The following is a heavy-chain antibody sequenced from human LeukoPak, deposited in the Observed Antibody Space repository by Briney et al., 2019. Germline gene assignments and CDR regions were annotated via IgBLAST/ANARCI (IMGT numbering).Heavy chain of an antibody. D-gene: IGHD1-26*01. J-gene: IGHJ4*02. V-gene: IGHV3-13*01. CDR3: VRQQTSHGSFDY. Sequence: GGSLRLSCATSGFTFSNHAMHWVRQATGKGLEWVSAIGTAGDTFYPGSVKGRFTISRENAKNSLSLQINSLKAEDTAVYYCVRQQTSHGSFDYWGQGTLVTVSS. CDR2: IGTAGDT. CDR1: GFTFSNHA.